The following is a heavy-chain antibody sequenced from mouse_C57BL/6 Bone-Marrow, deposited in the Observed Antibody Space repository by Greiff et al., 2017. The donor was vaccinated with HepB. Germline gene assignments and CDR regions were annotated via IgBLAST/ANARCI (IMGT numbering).Heavy chain of an antibody. CDR3: AREGAITTVVAH. V-gene: IGHV1-81*01. Sequence: VKLMESGAELARPGASVKLSCKASGYTFTSYGISWVKQRTGQGLEWIGEIYPRSGNTYYNEKFKGKATLTADKSSSTAYMELRSLTSEDSAVYFCAREGAITTVVAHWGQGTTLTVSS. D-gene: IGHD1-1*01. CDR2: IYPRSGNT. J-gene: IGHJ2*01. CDR1: GYTFTSYG.